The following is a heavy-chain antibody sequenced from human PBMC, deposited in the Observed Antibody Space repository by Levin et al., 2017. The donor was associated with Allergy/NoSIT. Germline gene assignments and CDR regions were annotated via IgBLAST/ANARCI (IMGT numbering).Heavy chain of an antibody. CDR1: GGSISSGGYY. Sequence: SETLSLTCTVSGGSISSGGYYWSWIRQHPGKGLEWIGYIYYSGSTYYNPSLKSRVTISVDTSKNQFSLKLSSVTAADTAVYYCARVGPDVGYYYDSSGYYYNYYFDYWGQGTLVTVSS. J-gene: IGHJ4*02. CDR3: ARVGPDVGYYYDSSGYYYNYYFDY. D-gene: IGHD3-22*01. V-gene: IGHV4-31*03. CDR2: IYYSGST.